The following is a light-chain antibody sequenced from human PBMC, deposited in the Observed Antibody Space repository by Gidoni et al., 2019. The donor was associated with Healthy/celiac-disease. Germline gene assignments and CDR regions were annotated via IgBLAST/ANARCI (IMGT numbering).Light chain of an antibody. J-gene: IGKJ2*01. Sequence: EIVFTHSPGTLSFSPGERATLSCRASQSVSSSYLAWYQQKPGQAPRLLIYGASSRATGIPDRFSGSGSGTDFTLTISRLEPEDFAVYYCQQYGSSPGTFGQGTKLEIK. CDR1: QSVSSSY. CDR3: QQYGSSPGT. CDR2: GAS. V-gene: IGKV3-20*01.